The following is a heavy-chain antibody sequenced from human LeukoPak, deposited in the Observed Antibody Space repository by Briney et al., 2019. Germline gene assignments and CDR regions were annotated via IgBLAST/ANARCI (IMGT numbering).Heavy chain of an antibody. CDR2: ISGSGSST. Sequence: GGSLRLSCAASGFTFSSYAMTWVRQAPGKGLEWVSAISGSGSSTYYADSVKGRFTISRDNPKNTLYLQMNSLRAEDTAVYYCAKGGSGTYYGIDYWGQGTLVTVSS. CDR3: AKGGSGTYYGIDY. V-gene: IGHV3-23*01. CDR1: GFTFSSYA. J-gene: IGHJ4*02. D-gene: IGHD1-26*01.